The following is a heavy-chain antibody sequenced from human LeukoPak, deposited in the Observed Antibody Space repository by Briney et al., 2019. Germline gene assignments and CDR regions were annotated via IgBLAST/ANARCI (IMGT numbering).Heavy chain of an antibody. CDR1: GFTFSSYG. D-gene: IGHD2-2*01. CDR2: ISYDGSNK. Sequence: GGSLRLSCAASGFTFSSYGMHRVRQAPGKGLEWVAVISYDGSNKYYADSVKGRFTISRDNSENTLYLQMNSLRAEDTAVYYCAKEVGYCSSTSCPRYYYGMDVWGKGTTVTVSS. V-gene: IGHV3-30*18. J-gene: IGHJ6*04. CDR3: AKEVGYCSSTSCPRYYYGMDV.